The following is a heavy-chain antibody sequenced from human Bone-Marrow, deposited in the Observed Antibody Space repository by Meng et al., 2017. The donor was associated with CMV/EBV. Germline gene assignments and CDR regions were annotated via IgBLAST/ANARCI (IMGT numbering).Heavy chain of an antibody. J-gene: IGHJ6*01. CDR1: GFTFSGYG. V-gene: IGHV3-33*01. D-gene: IGHD1-26*01. Sequence: GGSLRLSCAASGFTFSGYGMHWVRQAPGKGLEWVAVIWYDGSNKYYADSVKGRFTISRDNSKNTLYLHMNSLTPEDTAIYYCARDDRIGGPIGVFYYALDVWGQGTTVTVSS. CDR3: ARDDRIGGPIGVFYYALDV. CDR2: IWYDGSNK.